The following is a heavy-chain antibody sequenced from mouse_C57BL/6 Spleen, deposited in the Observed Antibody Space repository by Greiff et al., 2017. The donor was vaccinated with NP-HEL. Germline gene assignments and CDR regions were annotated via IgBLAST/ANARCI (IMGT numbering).Heavy chain of an antibody. J-gene: IGHJ4*01. V-gene: IGHV2-2*01. CDR3: ARNPTYKDYARDY. CDR1: GFSLNSTG. CDR2: IGSGGST. D-gene: IGHD1-3*01. Sequence: VQLQESGPGLVQPSQSLSITCTVSGFSLNSTGVHWVRQSPGKGLEWLGVIGSGGSTDKNAAFISRLSISKANSTGQVFFTMNSLLADDTAIDYCARNPTYKDYARDYWGQGTSVTVSS.